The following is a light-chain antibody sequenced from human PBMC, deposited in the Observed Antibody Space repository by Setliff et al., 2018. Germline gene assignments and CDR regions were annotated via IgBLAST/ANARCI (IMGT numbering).Light chain of an antibody. V-gene: IGLV1-44*01. CDR3: GTWDSSLSAVV. CDR2: SNN. J-gene: IGLJ2*01. CDR1: NSNIGSNS. Sequence: QSALAQPPSASGTPGQRVTISCSGSNSNIGSNSVNWYQQLPGTAPKLLIYSNNQRPSGVPDRFSGSKSGTSASLAISGLQSEDEADYYCGTWDSSLSAVVFGGGTKGTVL.